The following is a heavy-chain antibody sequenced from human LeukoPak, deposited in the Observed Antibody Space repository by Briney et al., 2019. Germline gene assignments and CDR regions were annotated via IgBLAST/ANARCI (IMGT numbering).Heavy chain of an antibody. CDR3: ARRATTVTTGYYYYYMDV. CDR2: VYYGGTT. CDR1: GGSINSRSYY. D-gene: IGHD4-17*01. V-gene: IGHV4-39*01. J-gene: IGHJ6*03. Sequence: PSGTLSLTCTVSGGSINSRSYYWGWIRQPPGKGLEWIGSVYYGGTTYYNPSLKSRVPISEDTSKNQFSLKLSSVTAADTAVYYCARRATTVTTGYYYYYMDVWGKGTTVTVSS.